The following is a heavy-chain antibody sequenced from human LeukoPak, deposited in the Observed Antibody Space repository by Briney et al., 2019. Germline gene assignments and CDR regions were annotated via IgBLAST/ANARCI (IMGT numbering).Heavy chain of an antibody. CDR2: IIPIFGTA. J-gene: IGHJ4*02. V-gene: IGHV1-69*05. CDR3: ARDDSSGKHDY. CDR1: GGTFSGYA. Sequence: SVKASCKASGGTFSGYAISWVRQAPGQGLEWMGGIIPIFGTANYAQKFQGRVTITTDESTSTAYMELSSLRSEDTAVYYCARDDSSGKHDYWGQGTLVTVSS. D-gene: IGHD3-22*01.